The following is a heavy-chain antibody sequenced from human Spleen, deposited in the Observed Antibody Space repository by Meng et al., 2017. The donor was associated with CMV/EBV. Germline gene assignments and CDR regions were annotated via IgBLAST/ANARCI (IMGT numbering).Heavy chain of an antibody. CDR1: GGSFSGYY. V-gene: IGHV4-34*01. D-gene: IGHD1-14*01. J-gene: IGHJ4*02. CDR3: ARGLKEVNPGFDY. CDR2: INHSGST. Sequence: QGQVQQWGAGLLKPSETLSLTWAVYGGSFSGYYWSWIRQPPGKGLEWIGEINHSGSTNYNPSLKSRVTISVDTSKNQFSLKLSSVTAADTAVYYCARGLKEVNPGFDYWGQGTLVTVSS.